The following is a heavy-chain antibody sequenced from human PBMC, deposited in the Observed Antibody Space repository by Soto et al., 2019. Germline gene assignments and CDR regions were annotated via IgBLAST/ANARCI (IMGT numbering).Heavy chain of an antibody. CDR3: ARVETIFGVVTTYYFDY. D-gene: IGHD3-3*01. Sequence: ASVKVSCKASGGTFSSYAISWVRQAPGQGLERMGGTIPIFGTANYAQKFQGRVTITADESTSTAYMELSSLRSEDTAVYYCARVETIFGVVTTYYFDYWGQGTLVTVSS. CDR2: TIPIFGTA. V-gene: IGHV1-69*13. CDR1: GGTFSSYA. J-gene: IGHJ4*02.